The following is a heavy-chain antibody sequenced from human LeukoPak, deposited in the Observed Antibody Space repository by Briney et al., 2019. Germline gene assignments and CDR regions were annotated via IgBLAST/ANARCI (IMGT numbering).Heavy chain of an antibody. D-gene: IGHD2-2*01. CDR1: GYSFTSYW. CDR3: ARLNQGYCSSTSCSDPDWFDP. V-gene: IGHV5-51*01. CDR2: IYPGDSDT. J-gene: IGHJ5*02. Sequence: GESLKISCKGSGYSFTSYWIGWVRQMPGKGLEWMGIIYPGDSDTRYSPSFQGQVTISADKSISTAYLQWSSLKASDTAMYYCARLNQGYCSSTSCSDPDWFDPWGQGTLVTVSS.